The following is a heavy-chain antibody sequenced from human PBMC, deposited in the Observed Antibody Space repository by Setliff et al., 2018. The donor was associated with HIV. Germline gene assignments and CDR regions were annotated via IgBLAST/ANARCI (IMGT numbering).Heavy chain of an antibody. J-gene: IGHJ4*02. CDR2: IYYSGST. D-gene: IGHD4-4*01. V-gene: IGHV4-39*01. CDR1: GGSISSSSYY. Sequence: SETLSLTCTVSGGSISSSSYYWGWIRQPPGKGLEWIGSIYYSGSTYYNPSLKSRVTISVDTSKNQFSLKLSSVTAADTAVYYCARLSRWGTMTTLDFWGQGTLVTVSS. CDR3: ARLSRWGTMTTLDF.